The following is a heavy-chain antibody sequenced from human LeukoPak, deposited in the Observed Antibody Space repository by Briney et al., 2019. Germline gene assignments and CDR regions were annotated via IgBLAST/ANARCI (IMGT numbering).Heavy chain of an antibody. CDR1: GYTFTGYY. CDR2: INPNSGGT. Sequence: ASVKVSCKASGYTFTGYYMHWVRQAPGQGLEWMGWINPNSGGTNYAQKFQGRVTMTRDTSISTAYMELSRLRSDDTAVYYCARVPTGGTMVRGVIIPYYYYMYVWGKGTTVTTSS. J-gene: IGHJ6*03. CDR3: ARVPTGGTMVRGVIIPYYYYMYV. D-gene: IGHD3-10*01. V-gene: IGHV1-2*02.